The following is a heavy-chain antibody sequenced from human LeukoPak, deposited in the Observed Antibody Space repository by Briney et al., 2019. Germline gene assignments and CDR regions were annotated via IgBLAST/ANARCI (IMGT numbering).Heavy chain of an antibody. Sequence: GESLTISCKASGYSFTKYWIAWVRQMPGKGLEWMGTIYPGDSDARYSPSFQGQVTLSADTSITTAYLQWPSLKASDTAIYYCARPYSTGLTDAYDMWGQGTMVIVSS. CDR3: ARPYSTGLTDAYDM. D-gene: IGHD2-8*02. CDR2: IYPGDSDA. CDR1: GYSFTKYW. V-gene: IGHV5-51*01. J-gene: IGHJ3*02.